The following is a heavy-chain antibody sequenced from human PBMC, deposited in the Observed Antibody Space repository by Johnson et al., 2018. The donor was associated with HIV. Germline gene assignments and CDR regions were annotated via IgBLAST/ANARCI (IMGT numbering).Heavy chain of an antibody. CDR3: ARGGSIAARREAFDI. V-gene: IGHV3-7*05. D-gene: IGHD6-6*01. Sequence: VQLVESGGGLVQPGGSLRLSCAASGFTFSSYWMSWVRQAPGKGLEWVANIKQDGSAKYYVDSGKGRFTISRDNAKNSLYLQMNSLRAEDTAVYYCARGGSIAARREAFDIWGQGTMVSLF. CDR2: IKQDGSAK. J-gene: IGHJ3*02. CDR1: GFTFSSYW.